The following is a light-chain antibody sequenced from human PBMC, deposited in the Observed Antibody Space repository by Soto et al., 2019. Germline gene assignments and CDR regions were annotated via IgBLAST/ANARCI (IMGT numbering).Light chain of an antibody. Sequence: EIVLTQSPATLSLSPGERATLSCRASQSISNPLAWYQQKPGQAPSLLIFDASKRATGIPARFSGSGSGTDFTLTITSLEPEDVAVYYCQQYGSSPRTFGQGTKVDIK. CDR3: QQYGSSPRT. CDR1: QSISNP. CDR2: DAS. J-gene: IGKJ1*01. V-gene: IGKV3-11*01.